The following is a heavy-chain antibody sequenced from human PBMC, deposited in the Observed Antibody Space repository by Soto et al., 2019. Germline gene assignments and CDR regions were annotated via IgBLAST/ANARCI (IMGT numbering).Heavy chain of an antibody. Sequence: PGGSLRLSCVASGFTSSSDWMNCVRQVPGRGLVCVSRMNSDGSIINYADSVKGRFTVSRDNAKNTLYLQMNSLRVEDTALYYCVMGWSDVWGQGTTVTVSS. CDR3: VMGWSDV. V-gene: IGHV3-74*01. D-gene: IGHD3-3*01. CDR2: MNSDGSII. CDR1: GFTSSSDW. J-gene: IGHJ6*02.